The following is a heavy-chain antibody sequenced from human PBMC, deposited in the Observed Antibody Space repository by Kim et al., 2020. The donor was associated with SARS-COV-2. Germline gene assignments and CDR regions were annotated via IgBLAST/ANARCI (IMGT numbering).Heavy chain of an antibody. V-gene: IGHV3-9*01. Sequence: GGSLRLSCAASGFTFDDYAMHWVRQAPGKGLEWVSGISWNSGSIGYADSVKGRFTISRDNAKNSLYLQMNSLRAEDTALYYCAKGVLYGPRGAFDIWGQGTMVTVSS. CDR1: GFTFDDYA. CDR3: AKGVLYGPRGAFDI. J-gene: IGHJ3*02. D-gene: IGHD3-10*01. CDR2: ISWNSGSI.